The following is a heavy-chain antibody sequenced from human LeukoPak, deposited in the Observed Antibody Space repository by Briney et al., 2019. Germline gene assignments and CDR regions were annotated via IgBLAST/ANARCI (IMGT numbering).Heavy chain of an antibody. J-gene: IGHJ4*02. CDR3: ARLARRYYFDY. CDR1: GDSISSYY. Sequence: PSETLSLTCTVSGDSISSYYWSWIRQPPGKGLERIGYIYYSGSTNYNPSLKSRVTISVDTSKNQFSLKLSSVTAADTAVYYCARLARRYYFDYWGQGTLVTVSS. CDR2: IYYSGST. V-gene: IGHV4-59*01.